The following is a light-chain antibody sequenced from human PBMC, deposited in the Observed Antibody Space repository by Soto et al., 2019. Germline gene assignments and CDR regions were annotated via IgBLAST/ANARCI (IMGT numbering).Light chain of an antibody. V-gene: IGKV3-15*01. Sequence: EIVMTQSPATLSVSPGERATLSCRASQSVSSNLAWYQQKPSQAPRLLIYGASTRATGIPARFSGSGSGTEFTLTCSSLQSEDFAVYYCQQYNNWPPWTFGQGTKVEIK. CDR3: QQYNNWPPWT. CDR2: GAS. CDR1: QSVSSN. J-gene: IGKJ1*01.